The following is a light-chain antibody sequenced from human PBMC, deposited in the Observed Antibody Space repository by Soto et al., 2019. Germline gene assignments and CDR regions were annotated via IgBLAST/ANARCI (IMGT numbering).Light chain of an antibody. CDR3: CSYTSLSTVV. J-gene: IGLJ2*01. V-gene: IGLV2-14*01. CDR2: AVS. Sequence: QSVLTQPASVSGSPGQSITISCTGTSSDVGGYNHVSWYQHSPGKAPKLILFAVSDRPSGVSHPFSGSKSANTASLTISGLQAEDEADYYCCSYTSLSTVVFGGGTQLTVL. CDR1: SSDVGGYNH.